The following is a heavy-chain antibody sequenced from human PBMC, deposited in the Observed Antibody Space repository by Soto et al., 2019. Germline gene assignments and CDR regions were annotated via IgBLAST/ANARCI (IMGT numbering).Heavy chain of an antibody. CDR2: ISGSGGST. Sequence: GGSLRLSCAASGFTFSTYAMSWVRQAPGTGLEWVSVISGSGGSTYYADTEKGRITISRDISKNTMNLQMNNQRAEDTAVYYFAKDGKQDYDFWSGYSYYYYMDVWGKGT. V-gene: IGHV3-23*01. CDR3: AKDGKQDYDFWSGYSYYYYMDV. D-gene: IGHD3-3*01. CDR1: GFTFSTYA. J-gene: IGHJ6*03.